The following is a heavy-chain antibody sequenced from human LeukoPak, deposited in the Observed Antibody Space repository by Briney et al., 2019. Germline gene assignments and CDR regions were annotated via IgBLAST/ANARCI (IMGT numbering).Heavy chain of an antibody. V-gene: IGHV4-31*03. J-gene: IGHJ6*02. D-gene: IGHD3-9*01. Sequence: SETLSLTCTVSGGSISSGGYYWSWIRQHPGKGLEWIGYIYYSGSTYYNPSLKSRVTISVDTSKNQFSLKLSSVTAADTAVYYCARADYDILTGHYPRYYYGMDVWGQGTTVTVSS. CDR3: ARADYDILTGHYPRYYYGMDV. CDR1: GGSISSGGYY. CDR2: IYYSGST.